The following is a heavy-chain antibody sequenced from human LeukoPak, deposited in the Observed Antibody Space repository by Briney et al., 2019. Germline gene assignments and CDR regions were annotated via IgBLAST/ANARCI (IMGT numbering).Heavy chain of an antibody. D-gene: IGHD2-21*02. CDR2: ISSESTYI. V-gene: IGHV3-21*01. J-gene: IGHJ4*02. CDR3: ARRPTCGGDCYFFDY. CDR1: GFTFSSYS. Sequence: PGGSLRLSCAASGFTFSSYSMNWVRQAPGKGLEWVSSISSESTYIYYADSVRGRFTISRDNAKNSLYLQVNSLRAEDTAVYYCARRPTCGGDCYFFDYWGQGTLVTVSS.